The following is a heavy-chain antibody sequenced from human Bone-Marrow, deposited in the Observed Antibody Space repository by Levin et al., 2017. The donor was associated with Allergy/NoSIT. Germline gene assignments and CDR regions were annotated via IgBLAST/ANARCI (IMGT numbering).Heavy chain of an antibody. D-gene: IGHD3-3*01. CDR3: AREVRFWSGYYQTNFDY. Sequence: GESLKISCAASGFTFSSYWMSWVRQAPGKGLEWVANIKQDGSEKYYVDSVKGRFTISRDNAKNSLYLQMNSLRAEDTAVYYCAREVRFWSGYYQTNFDYWGQGTLVTVSS. V-gene: IGHV3-7*01. J-gene: IGHJ4*02. CDR2: IKQDGSEK. CDR1: GFTFSSYW.